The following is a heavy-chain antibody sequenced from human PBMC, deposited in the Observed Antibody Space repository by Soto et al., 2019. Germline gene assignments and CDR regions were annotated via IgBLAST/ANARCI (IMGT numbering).Heavy chain of an antibody. CDR1: GGSISAYY. CDR2: IYYSGST. J-gene: IGHJ5*02. CDR3: ARVGSGSYYDFNWFDP. V-gene: IGHV4-59*01. D-gene: IGHD1-26*01. Sequence: PSETLSLTCTFSGGSISAYYWCWIRQPPGKGLEWIGHIYYSGSTNYSPSLKSRVTISVDTSKRQFSLKLRSVTAADTAVYYCARVGSGSYYDFNWFDPWGQGKVVTVSS.